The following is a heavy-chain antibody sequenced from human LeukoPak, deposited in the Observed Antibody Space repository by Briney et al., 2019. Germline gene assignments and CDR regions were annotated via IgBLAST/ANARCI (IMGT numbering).Heavy chain of an antibody. CDR3: AKDMELSSSSWTDDAFDI. CDR1: GFTFSSYS. J-gene: IGHJ3*02. Sequence: GGSLRLSCAASGFTFSSYSMNWVRHAPGKGLEWVSGISWNSGSIGYADSVKGQFTISRDNAKNSLYLQMNSLRAEDTALYYCAKDMELSSSSWTDDAFDIWGQGTMVTVSS. D-gene: IGHD6-13*01. V-gene: IGHV3-9*01. CDR2: ISWNSGSI.